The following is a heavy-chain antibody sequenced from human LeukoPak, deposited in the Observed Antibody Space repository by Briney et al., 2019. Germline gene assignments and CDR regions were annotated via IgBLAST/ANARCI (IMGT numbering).Heavy chain of an antibody. Sequence: GGSLRLSCSASGFTFTTYGMNWVRQAPGKGLEWVSGIGGSGTRTYYADSVKGRFTISRDNAKNSLYLQMNSLRAEDTAVYYCARGSSLLSDAFDMWGQGTMVTVSS. J-gene: IGHJ3*02. CDR1: GFTFTTYG. D-gene: IGHD2-15*01. CDR2: IGGSGTRT. V-gene: IGHV3-23*01. CDR3: ARGSSLLSDAFDM.